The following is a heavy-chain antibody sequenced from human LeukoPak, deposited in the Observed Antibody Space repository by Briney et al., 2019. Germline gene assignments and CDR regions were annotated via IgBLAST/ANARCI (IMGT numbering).Heavy chain of an antibody. CDR1: GGSISSYY. D-gene: IGHD3-22*01. J-gene: IGHJ4*02. CDR2: IFFRGKT. CDR3: ARVKSSAYYYDYFDS. V-gene: IGHV4-59*04. Sequence: PSETLSLTCTVSGGSISSYYWGWIRQPPGKGLEWLGQIFFRGKTYHNPALKSRVTMSVDTSRNQFSLMLDSVTAADSAVYYCARVKSSAYYYDYFDSWGQGALVTVSS.